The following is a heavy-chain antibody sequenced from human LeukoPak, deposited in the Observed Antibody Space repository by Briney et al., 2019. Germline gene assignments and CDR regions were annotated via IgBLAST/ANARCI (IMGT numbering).Heavy chain of an antibody. CDR1: GGSISSGDYS. D-gene: IGHD3-3*01. CDR3: ARADWDDSPSNWFDP. V-gene: IGHV4-30-4*01. CDR2: IYYSGST. Sequence: SETLSLTCTVSGGSISSGDYSWSWIRQPPGKGLEWIGYIYYSGSTYYNPSLKSRVTISVDTSKNQFSLKLSSVTAADTAVYYCARADWDDSPSNWFDPWGQGTLVTVSS. J-gene: IGHJ5*02.